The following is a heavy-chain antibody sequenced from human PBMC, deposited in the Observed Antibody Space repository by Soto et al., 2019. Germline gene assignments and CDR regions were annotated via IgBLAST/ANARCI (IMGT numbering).Heavy chain of an antibody. D-gene: IGHD2-21*02. CDR3: TRTKNNRVTSYFDY. CDR2: LYSDGTT. Sequence: EVQLLETGGGLIQPGGSLRLSCAASGFTVSTNYMIWVRQSPGKGLEYVSILYSDGTTFYADSVRGRFTISRDNFENTVYLQMNSLQPEDTAIYYCTRTKNNRVTSYFDYWGQGSLVSVSS. J-gene: IGHJ4*02. V-gene: IGHV3-53*02. CDR1: GFTVSTNY.